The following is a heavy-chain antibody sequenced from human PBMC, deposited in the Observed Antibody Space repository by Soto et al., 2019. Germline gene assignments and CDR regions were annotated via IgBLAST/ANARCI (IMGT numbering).Heavy chain of an antibody. CDR3: ARAVSYGMDV. Sequence: QVQLVQSGAEVKKPGSSVKVSCKASGGTFSSYTISWVRQAPGQGLEWMGRIIPILGIANYAQKFQGRVTITADHSTRTAYMELSSLRSEDTAVYYCARAVSYGMDVWGQGTTVTVSS. CDR2: IIPILGIA. J-gene: IGHJ6*02. V-gene: IGHV1-69*04. CDR1: GGTFSSYT.